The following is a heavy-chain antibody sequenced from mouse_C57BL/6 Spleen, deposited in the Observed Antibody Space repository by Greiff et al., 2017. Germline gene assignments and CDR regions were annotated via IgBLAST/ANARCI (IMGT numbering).Heavy chain of an antibody. CDR1: GYSITSGYD. Sequence: DVMLVESGPGMVKPSQSLSLTCTVTGYSITSGYDWHWIRHFPGNKLEWMGYISYSGSPNYNPSLKSRISITHDTSKNHFFLKLNSVTTEDTATYYCARGGYYGAMDYWGQGTSVTVSS. CDR2: ISYSGSP. J-gene: IGHJ4*01. V-gene: IGHV3-1*01. CDR3: ARGGYYGAMDY. D-gene: IGHD1-1*01.